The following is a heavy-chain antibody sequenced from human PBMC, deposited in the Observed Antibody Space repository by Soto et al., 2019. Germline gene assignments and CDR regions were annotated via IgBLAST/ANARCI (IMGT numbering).Heavy chain of an antibody. D-gene: IGHD6-13*01. CDR1: GFTFRSYA. Sequence: QVQLVESGGGVVQPGRSLRLSCAASGFTFRSYAMDWVRQAPGKGLEWVAVISYDGTNKYYADSVKGRFTISRDNSKNTLSVQMNSLRPDDTAVYYCARGDSNSWSDFWGQGTLVTVSS. J-gene: IGHJ4*02. CDR3: ARGDSNSWSDF. CDR2: ISYDGTNK. V-gene: IGHV3-30*01.